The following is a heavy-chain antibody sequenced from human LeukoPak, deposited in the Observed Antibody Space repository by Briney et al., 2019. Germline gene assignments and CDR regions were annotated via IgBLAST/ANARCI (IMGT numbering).Heavy chain of an antibody. CDR3: AKHSSQGIFDY. V-gene: IGHV3-23*01. J-gene: IGHJ4*02. D-gene: IGHD6-13*01. CDR1: GFTFSSYA. Sequence: PGGSLRLSCAAFGFTFSSYAMSWVRQAPGKGLEWVSAITGSGGSTYYEDSVKGRFTISRDNSKNTLYLQLNSLRAEDTAVYYCAKHSSQGIFDYWGQGTLVTVSS. CDR2: ITGSGGST.